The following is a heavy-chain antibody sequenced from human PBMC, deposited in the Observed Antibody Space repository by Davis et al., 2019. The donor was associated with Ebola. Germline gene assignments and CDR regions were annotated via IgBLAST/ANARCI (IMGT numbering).Heavy chain of an antibody. V-gene: IGHV1-46*01. Sequence: ASVKVSCKASGYTFTSYYMHWVRQAPGQGLEWMGIINPSGGSTSYAQKFQGRVTMTRDTSTSTVYMELSSLRSEDTAVYYCARDFELQPVVYYYYYGMDVWGQGTTVTVSS. CDR2: INPSGGST. CDR3: ARDFELQPVVYYYYYGMDV. J-gene: IGHJ6*02. CDR1: GYTFTSYY. D-gene: IGHD2-21*01.